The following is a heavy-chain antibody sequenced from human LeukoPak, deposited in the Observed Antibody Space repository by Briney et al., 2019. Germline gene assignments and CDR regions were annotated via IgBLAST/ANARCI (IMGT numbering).Heavy chain of an antibody. CDR2: INHSGST. D-gene: IGHD6-13*01. Sequence: SETLSLTCAVYGGSFSGYYWSWIRQPPGKGLEWIGEINHSGSTNYNPSLKSRVTISVDTSKNQFSLKLSSVTAADTAVYYRARAIPSGYSSSWYVKRLAVAGTHDYWGQGTLVTVSS. J-gene: IGHJ4*02. CDR1: GGSFSGYY. V-gene: IGHV4-34*01. CDR3: ARAIPSGYSSSWYVKRLAVAGTHDY.